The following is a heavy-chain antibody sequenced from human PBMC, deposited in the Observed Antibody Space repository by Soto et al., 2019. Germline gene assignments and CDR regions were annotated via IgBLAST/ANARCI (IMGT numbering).Heavy chain of an antibody. J-gene: IGHJ4*01. CDR1: GYTFTGYY. Sequence: ASVKVSCKGSGYTFTGYYIHWVRPAPGEGLEWMGWVNPTRGGTNYAQKCQGWVTMTRGTSIWTAYMELSRLRSDDTAVDYSVTSRISTAAAGDAEYYFDYWG. D-gene: IGHD6-13*01. CDR3: VTSRISTAAAGDAEYYFDY. CDR2: VNPTRGGT. V-gene: IGHV1-2*04.